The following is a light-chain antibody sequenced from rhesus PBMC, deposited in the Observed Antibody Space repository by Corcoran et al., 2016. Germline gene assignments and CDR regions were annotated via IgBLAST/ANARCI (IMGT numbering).Light chain of an antibody. CDR2: QAS. CDR1: ETVSFFGINL. CDR3: LQSKNSPRT. V-gene: IGKV7-13*02. Sequence: DIVLSQSPASLAVSPGQRATITCRASETVSFFGINLIHWYQQKQGQPPKLLIYQASNKHPGVPARFSGSGYGTDFTLTINPVEADDAADYYCLQSKNSPRTFGQGTKVEIK. J-gene: IGKJ1*01.